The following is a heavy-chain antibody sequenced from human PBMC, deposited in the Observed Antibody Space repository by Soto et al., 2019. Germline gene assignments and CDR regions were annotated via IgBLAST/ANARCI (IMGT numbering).Heavy chain of an antibody. V-gene: IGHV4-59*01. CDR2: IYYSVST. CDR3: ARSMDRAYYYYGMDV. Sequence: QVQLQESGPGLVKPSETLSLTCTVSDGSIRSYFWSWIRQPPGTGLEWIGYIYYSVSTNYNPSLKSRVTISIDTSKNQCSLRVNSVTAADTAVYYCARSMDRAYYYYGMDVWGQGTTVTVSS. J-gene: IGHJ6*02. CDR1: DGSIRSYF.